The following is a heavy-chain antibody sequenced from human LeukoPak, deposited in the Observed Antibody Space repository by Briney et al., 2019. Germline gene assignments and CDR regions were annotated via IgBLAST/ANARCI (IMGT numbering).Heavy chain of an antibody. CDR2: IKEDGSEK. V-gene: IGHV3-7*01. CDR1: GFTFSNYW. CDR3: ARPTVNFWSGYYTA. Sequence: GGSLRLSCAASGFTFSNYWMGWVRQPPGKGLQWVANIKEDGSEKYYVDSVKGRFTISRDNAKNSLYLQMNSLRAEDTAVYYCARPTVNFWSGYYTAWGQGTLVTVSS. J-gene: IGHJ5*02. D-gene: IGHD3-3*01.